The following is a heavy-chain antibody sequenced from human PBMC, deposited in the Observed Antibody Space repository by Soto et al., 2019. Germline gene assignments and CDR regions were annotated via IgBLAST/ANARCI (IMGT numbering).Heavy chain of an antibody. J-gene: IGHJ4*02. CDR2: IYYSGST. D-gene: IGHD3-3*01. CDR3: ARLGYYDFWSGYSNDY. CDR1: GGSISSGDYY. Sequence: PSETLSLTCTVSGGSISSGDYYWSWIRQPPGKGLEWIGYIYYSGSTYYNPSLKSRVTISVDTSKNQFSLKLSSVTAADTAVYYCARLGYYDFWSGYSNDYWGQGTLVTVSS. V-gene: IGHV4-30-4*01.